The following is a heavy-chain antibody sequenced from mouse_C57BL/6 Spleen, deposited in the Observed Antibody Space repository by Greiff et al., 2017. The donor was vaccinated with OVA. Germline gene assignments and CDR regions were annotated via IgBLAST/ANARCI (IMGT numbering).Heavy chain of an antibody. CDR2: INPGSGGT. Sequence: VQLQQSGAELVRPGTSVKVSCKASGYAFTNYLIEWVTQRPGQGLEWIGVINPGSGGTNYNEKFKGKATLTADKSSSTAYMQLSSLTSEDSAVYFCARYGSSYDYFDDWGQGTTLTVSS. V-gene: IGHV1-54*01. J-gene: IGHJ2*01. CDR3: ARYGSSYDYFDD. CDR1: GYAFTNYL. D-gene: IGHD1-1*01.